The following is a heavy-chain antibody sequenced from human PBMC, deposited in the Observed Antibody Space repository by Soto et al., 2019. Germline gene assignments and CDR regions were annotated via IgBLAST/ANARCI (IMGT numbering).Heavy chain of an antibody. CDR1: GGSISNSDYY. CDR3: ARQARGTTWSDFDY. Sequence: SETLSLTCTVSGGSISNSDYYWGWIRQSPGKGLEWIGSIYYSGTNFYDPSLRSRLSMSVDTSKDQFSLRLNSVTAADTAVYYCARQARGTTWSDFDYWSQGTLVTVSS. CDR2: IYYSGTN. J-gene: IGHJ4*02. V-gene: IGHV4-39*01. D-gene: IGHD1-7*01.